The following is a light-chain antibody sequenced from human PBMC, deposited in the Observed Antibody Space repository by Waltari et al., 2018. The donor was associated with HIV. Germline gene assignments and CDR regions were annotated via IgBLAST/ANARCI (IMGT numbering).Light chain of an antibody. CDR1: SSDVGSYHL. CDR3: CSYAGSSTWV. V-gene: IGLV2-23*01. CDR2: EGS. Sequence: QSALTQPASVSGSPGQSITISCTGTSSDVGSYHLVSWYQQHPGKAPKLMIYEGSKRPSGVSNRLSGSKSGNTASLTISGLQAEDEADYYCCSYAGSSTWVFGGGTKLTVL. J-gene: IGLJ3*02.